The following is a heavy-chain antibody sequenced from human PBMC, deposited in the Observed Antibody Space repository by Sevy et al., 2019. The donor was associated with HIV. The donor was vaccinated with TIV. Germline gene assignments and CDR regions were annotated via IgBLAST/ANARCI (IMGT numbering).Heavy chain of an antibody. V-gene: IGHV3-30-3*01. CDR1: GFTFSSYA. J-gene: IGHJ6*02. D-gene: IGHD3-10*01. CDR2: ISYDGSNK. Sequence: GGSLRLSCAASGFTFSSYAMHWVRQAPGKGLEWVAVISYDGSNKYYADSVKGPFIISRDNSTNTLYLQMNSLKAEDTAVYYSARDMHYGHPRLIYYGMDVGGQGTTVTVSS. CDR3: ARDMHYGHPRLIYYGMDV.